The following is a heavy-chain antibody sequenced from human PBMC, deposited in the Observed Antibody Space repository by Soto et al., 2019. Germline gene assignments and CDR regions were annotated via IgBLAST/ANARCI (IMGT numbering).Heavy chain of an antibody. Sequence: EVQLVESGGGLVQPGGSLRLSCAASGFTFSNYWMSWVRQAPGKGLEWVANIKEDGSEKYYVDPVKGRFTISRDNAKNSLYLQMNSLRAEDTAVYYCVRVGRLGGYWGQGTLVTVSS. V-gene: IGHV3-7*03. CDR1: GFTFSNYW. CDR2: IKEDGSEK. CDR3: VRVGRLGGY. D-gene: IGHD3-16*01. J-gene: IGHJ4*02.